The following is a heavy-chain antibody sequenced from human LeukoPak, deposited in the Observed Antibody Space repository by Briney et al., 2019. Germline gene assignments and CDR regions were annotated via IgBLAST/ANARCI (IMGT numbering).Heavy chain of an antibody. V-gene: IGHV4-61*02. J-gene: IGHJ3*02. Sequence: SQTLSLTCTVSGGSLSSGSYYWSWVRQPAGPGLEYIGRMYTSRSTNYNPSLKSRVTISVDTSKNQFSLKLSSVTAADTAVYYCARGLSLLPIWGQGTMVTVSS. CDR3: ARGLSLLPI. CDR2: MYTSRST. D-gene: IGHD2/OR15-2a*01. CDR1: GGSLSSGSYY.